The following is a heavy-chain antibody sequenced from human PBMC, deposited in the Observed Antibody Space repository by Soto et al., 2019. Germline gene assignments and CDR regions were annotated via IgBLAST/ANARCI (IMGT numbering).Heavy chain of an antibody. CDR1: GFTFGSFA. J-gene: IGHJ4*02. Sequence: LRLSCAASGFTFGSFAMNWVRQAPGKGLEWLSYISTSSATQYFAESVKGRFTVSRDNAKNSLYLQMNSLRDEDTAVYYCARDSMAKISHFDYWGQGALVTVSS. V-gene: IGHV3-48*02. CDR2: ISTSSATQ. D-gene: IGHD5-12*01. CDR3: ARDSMAKISHFDY.